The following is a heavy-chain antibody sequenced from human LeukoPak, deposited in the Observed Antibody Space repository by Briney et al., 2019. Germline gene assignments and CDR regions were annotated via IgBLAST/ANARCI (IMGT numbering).Heavy chain of an antibody. D-gene: IGHD6-13*01. J-gene: IGHJ5*02. CDR3: ARVGRIRIAAALYDP. CDR2: ISAYNGNT. CDR1: GYTFTSYG. V-gene: IGHV1-18*01. Sequence: ASVKVSCKASGYTFTSYGISWVRQAPGQGLEWMGWISAYNGNTNYAQKLQGRVTMTTDTSTSTAYMELRSLRSDDTAVYYCARVGRIRIAAALYDPWGQGTLVTVSS.